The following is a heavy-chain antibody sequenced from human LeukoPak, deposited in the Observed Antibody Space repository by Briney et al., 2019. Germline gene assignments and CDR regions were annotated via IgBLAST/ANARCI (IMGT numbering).Heavy chain of an antibody. J-gene: IGHJ4*02. V-gene: IGHV3-43*02. CDR2: ISGDGGST. D-gene: IGHD4-11*01. Sequence: GGSLRLSCAASGFTFDDYAMHWVRHAPGKGLEWVSLISGDGGSTYYADSVKGRFTISRDNSKSSLYLQMNSLRTEDTALYYCAKDLMTTVTTGVLPGRYWGQGTLVTVSS. CDR1: GFTFDDYA. CDR3: AKDLMTTVTTGVLPGRY.